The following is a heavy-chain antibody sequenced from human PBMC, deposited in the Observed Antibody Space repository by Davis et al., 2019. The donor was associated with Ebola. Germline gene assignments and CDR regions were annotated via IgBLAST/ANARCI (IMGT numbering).Heavy chain of an antibody. J-gene: IGHJ5*02. CDR1: EYSFTSYW. CDR3: ARGYFDWLSFDP. Sequence: GESLKISCKGSEYSFTSYWIAWVRQKPGRGLEWMGIINPGDSHTIYSPSFQGQATISAYRSITTAYLQWSSLKASDTAMYYCARGYFDWLSFDPWGQGTLVTVSS. D-gene: IGHD3-9*01. V-gene: IGHV5-51*01. CDR2: INPGDSHT.